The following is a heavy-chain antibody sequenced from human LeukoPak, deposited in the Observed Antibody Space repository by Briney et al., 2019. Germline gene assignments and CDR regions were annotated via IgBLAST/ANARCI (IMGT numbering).Heavy chain of an antibody. D-gene: IGHD5-12*01. CDR2: ISYDGSKK. J-gene: IGHJ4*02. V-gene: IGHV3-30*18. Sequence: GRSLRLSCAASGFTFSRNGMHWVRQSPGKGLEWVAVISYDGSKKYYADSVKGRFTISRDNSKNTLYVQMNSLRAEDTAVYYCAKGSGYDTDFDYWGQGTLVSVSS. CDR1: GFTFSRNG. CDR3: AKGSGYDTDFDY.